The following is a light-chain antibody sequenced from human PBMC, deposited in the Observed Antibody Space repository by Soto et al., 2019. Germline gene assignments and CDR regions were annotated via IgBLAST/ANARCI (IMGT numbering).Light chain of an antibody. J-gene: IGKJ2*01. Sequence: EIAMTQSPATLSVSPGERATLSCRASQSVSSNLAWYQQKFGQPPRLLIYGASTRATGIPARFSGSGSGTEFTLTISSLQSEDFAVYYCQQYNNWPLYTFGQGTKLEIK. CDR3: QQYNNWPLYT. V-gene: IGKV3-15*01. CDR2: GAS. CDR1: QSVSSN.